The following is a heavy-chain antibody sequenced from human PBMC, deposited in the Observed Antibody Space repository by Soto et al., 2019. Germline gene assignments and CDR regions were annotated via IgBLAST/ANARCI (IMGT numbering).Heavy chain of an antibody. Sequence: QVQLVESGGGVVQPGRSLRLSCAASGFTFSSYAMHWVRQAPGKGLEWVAVISYDGSNKYYADSVKGRFTISRDNSKNTLYLQMNSLRAEDTAVYYCAREGSSSCPEGCYYYGMDVWGQVTTVTVSS. CDR2: ISYDGSNK. J-gene: IGHJ6*02. CDR1: GFTFSSYA. D-gene: IGHD6-13*01. CDR3: AREGSSSCPEGCYYYGMDV. V-gene: IGHV3-30-3*01.